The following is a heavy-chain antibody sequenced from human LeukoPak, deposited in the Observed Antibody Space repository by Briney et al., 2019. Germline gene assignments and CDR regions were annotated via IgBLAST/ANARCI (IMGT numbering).Heavy chain of an antibody. CDR1: GYTFTGYY. CDR2: INPNSGGT. CDR3: ARAPYDFWSGPPGDY. Sequence: ASVKVSCKASGYTFTGYYMHWVRQAPGQGLEWMGWINPNSGGTNYAQKFQGRVTMTRDTSISTAYMELSRLRSDDTAVYYCARAPYDFWSGPPGDYWGQGTLVTVSS. D-gene: IGHD3/OR15-3a*01. V-gene: IGHV1-2*02. J-gene: IGHJ4*02.